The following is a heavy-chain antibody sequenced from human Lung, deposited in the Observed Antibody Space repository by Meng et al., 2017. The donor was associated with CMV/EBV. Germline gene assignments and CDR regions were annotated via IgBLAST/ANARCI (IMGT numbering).Heavy chain of an antibody. J-gene: IGHJ4*02. CDR2: INPNSGGT. CDR1: GYTFTGYY. CDR3: VTYCGGDCYSGFDY. Sequence: QVQLVQSGAEVKKPXXSVKVXCKASGYTFTGYYMHWVRQAPGQGLEWMGWINPNSGGTNYAQKFQGRVTMTRDTSISTAYMELSRLRSDDTAVYYCVTYCGGDCYSGFDYWGPGTMVTVSS. D-gene: IGHD2-21*02. V-gene: IGHV1-2*02.